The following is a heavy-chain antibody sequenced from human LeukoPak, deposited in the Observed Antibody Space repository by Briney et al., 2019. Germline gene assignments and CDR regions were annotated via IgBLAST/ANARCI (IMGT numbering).Heavy chain of an antibody. CDR2: ISWNSGSI. V-gene: IGHV3-9*01. J-gene: IGHJ4*02. D-gene: IGHD2-2*01. CDR1: GFTFDDYA. CDR3: ANLGLGYCSSTGCTWGDY. Sequence: QAGGSLRLSCAASGFTFDDYAMHWVRQAPGKGLEWVSGISWNSGSIGYADSVKGRFTISRDNAKNSLYLQMNSLRAEDTALYYCANLGLGYCSSTGCTWGDYWGQGTLVTVSS.